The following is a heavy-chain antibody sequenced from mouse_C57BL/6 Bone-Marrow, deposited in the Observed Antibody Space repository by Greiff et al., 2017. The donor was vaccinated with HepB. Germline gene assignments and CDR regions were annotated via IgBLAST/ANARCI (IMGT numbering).Heavy chain of an antibody. CDR2: IYPRSGNT. J-gene: IGHJ2*01. CDR1: GYTFTSYG. Sequence: VMLVESGAELARPGASVKLSCKASGYTFTSYGISWVKQRTGQGLEWIGEIYPRSGNTYYNEKFKGKATLTADKSSSTAYMELRSLTSEDSAVYFCARGALYYFDYWGQGTTLTVSS. CDR3: ARGALYYFDY. V-gene: IGHV1-81*01.